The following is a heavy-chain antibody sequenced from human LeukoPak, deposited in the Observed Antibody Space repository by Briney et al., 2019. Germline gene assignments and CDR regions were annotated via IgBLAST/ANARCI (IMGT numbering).Heavy chain of an antibody. CDR3: ARGSGLPQCGGDCYPGRYWYFDL. Sequence: GGSLRLSCAASGFTFSSYSMNWVRQAPGKGLEWVSSISSSSTYIYYADSVKGRFTISRDNAKNSLYLQMNSLRAEDTAVYYCARGSGLPQCGGDCYPGRYWYFDLWGRGTLVTVSS. CDR2: ISSSSTYI. CDR1: GFTFSSYS. D-gene: IGHD2-21*02. J-gene: IGHJ2*01. V-gene: IGHV3-21*01.